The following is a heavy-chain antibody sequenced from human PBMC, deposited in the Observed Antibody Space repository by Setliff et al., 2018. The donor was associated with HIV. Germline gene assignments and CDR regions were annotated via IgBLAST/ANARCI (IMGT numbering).Heavy chain of an antibody. V-gene: IGHV1-18*01. Sequence: ASVKVSCKASGYTFTGYGIHWVRQARGQGLEWMGWISGYSGDTNYAQKFQGRVTMTIDTSTSTAYMALRSLRSDDTAVYYCARAGEQYSSPQYYYYYMDVWGKGTTVTVSS. J-gene: IGHJ6*03. CDR3: ARAGEQYSSPQYYYYYMDV. D-gene: IGHD6-6*01. CDR1: GYTFTGYG. CDR2: ISGYSGDT.